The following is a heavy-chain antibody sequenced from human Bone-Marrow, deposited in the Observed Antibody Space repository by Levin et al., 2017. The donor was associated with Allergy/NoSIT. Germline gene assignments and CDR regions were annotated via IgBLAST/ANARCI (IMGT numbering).Heavy chain of an antibody. CDR1: GFTFRGYW. Sequence: GGSLRLSCASSGFTFRGYWMDWVRQAPGKGLEWVANINRDGDAGDYVDSVKGRFTISRDNARNSLDLQMNSLRVEDTAVYYCARDGAWAFEFWGQGTLVTVSS. D-gene: IGHD1-26*01. V-gene: IGHV3-7*01. CDR3: ARDGAWAFEF. CDR2: INRDGDAG. J-gene: IGHJ4*02.